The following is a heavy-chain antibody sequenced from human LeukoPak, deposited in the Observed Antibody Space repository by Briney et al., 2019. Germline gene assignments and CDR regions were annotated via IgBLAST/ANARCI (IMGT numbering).Heavy chain of an antibody. V-gene: IGHV3-23*01. CDR1: GFTFSNYA. CDR2: ISGSSGST. J-gene: IGHJ4*02. Sequence: GGSLRLSCATSGFTFSNYAMSWVRQAPGKGLQWVSTISGSSGSTYYADSVKGRFIISRENSKNTLYLQMNSLGAEDTAVYYCAKGRDYGGPEDYFDYWGQGTLVTVSS. D-gene: IGHD4-23*01. CDR3: AKGRDYGGPEDYFDY.